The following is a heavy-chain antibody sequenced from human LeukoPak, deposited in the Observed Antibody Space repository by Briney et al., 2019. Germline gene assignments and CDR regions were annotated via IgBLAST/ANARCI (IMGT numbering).Heavy chain of an antibody. J-gene: IGHJ4*02. V-gene: IGHV3-33*08. CDR3: ARDKSTSCYYFDY. D-gene: IGHD2-2*01. CDR2: IWYDGSFK. CDR1: GFTFSDYY. Sequence: GGSLRLSCAASGFTFSDYYMSWIRQAPGKGLEWVAVIWYDGSFKYYADSVKGRFTISRDNSNSTVYLQMNSLRAEDTAVYYCARDKSTSCYYFDYWGQGTLVTVSS.